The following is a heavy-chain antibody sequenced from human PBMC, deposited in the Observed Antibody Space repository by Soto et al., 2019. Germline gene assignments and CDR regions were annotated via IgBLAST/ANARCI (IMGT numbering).Heavy chain of an antibody. CDR1: GGFISSGGYY. CDR2: IYYSGST. J-gene: IGHJ5*02. V-gene: IGHV4-31*03. D-gene: IGHD6-13*01. CDR3: AAGGGSIAAAGDEA. Sequence: QVQLQESGPGLVKPSQTLSLTCTVSGGFISSGGYYWSWIRQHPGKGLEWIGYIYYSGSTYYNPSLKSRVTISVDTSKNQFSLKLSSVTAADTAVYYCAAGGGSIAAAGDEAWGQGTLVTVSS.